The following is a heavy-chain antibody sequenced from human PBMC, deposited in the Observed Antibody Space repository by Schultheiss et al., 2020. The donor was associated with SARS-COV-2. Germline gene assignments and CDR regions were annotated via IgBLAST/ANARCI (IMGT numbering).Heavy chain of an antibody. V-gene: IGHV3-7*01. CDR1: GFTVSSNY. CDR3: ASSGWQWPNSYYFDY. D-gene: IGHD6-19*01. CDR2: IKQDGSEK. Sequence: GGSLRLSCAASGFTVSSNYMSWVRQAPGKGLEWVANIKQDGSEKYYVDSVKGRFTISRDNAKNSLYLQMNSLRAEDTAVYYCASSGWQWPNSYYFDYWGQGTLVTVSS. J-gene: IGHJ4*02.